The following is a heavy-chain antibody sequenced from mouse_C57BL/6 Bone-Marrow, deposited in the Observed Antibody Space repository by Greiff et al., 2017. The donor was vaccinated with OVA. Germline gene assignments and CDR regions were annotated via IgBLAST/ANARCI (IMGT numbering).Heavy chain of an antibody. J-gene: IGHJ4*01. D-gene: IGHD1-1*01. CDR3: ARDPKHNCYSSSPYYAMDY. CDR2: IYPGDGDT. Sequence: QVQLQQSGAELVKPGASVKISCKASGYAFSSYWMNWVKQRPGKGLEWIGQIYPGDGDTNYNGKFKGKATLTADTSSSTAYMQLSSLTSEDSAVYFCARDPKHNCYSSSPYYAMDYWGQGTSVTVSS. CDR1: GYAFSSYW. V-gene: IGHV1-80*01.